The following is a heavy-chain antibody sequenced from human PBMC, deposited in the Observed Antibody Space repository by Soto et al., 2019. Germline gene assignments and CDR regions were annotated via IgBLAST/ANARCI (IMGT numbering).Heavy chain of an antibody. CDR3: AKSYCSASACSRGYFDY. J-gene: IGHJ4*01. CDR2: IGGNGGGT. V-gene: IGHV3-23*01. CDR1: GITFSSYA. Sequence: GGSLRLSCAASGITFSSYAMSWVRQAPGKGLEWVSGIGGNGGGTYYADSVKGRFTISRDNSKNTLYLQMNSLRAEDTAVYFCAKSYCSASACSRGYFDYWGHGTLVTVSS. D-gene: IGHD2-15*01.